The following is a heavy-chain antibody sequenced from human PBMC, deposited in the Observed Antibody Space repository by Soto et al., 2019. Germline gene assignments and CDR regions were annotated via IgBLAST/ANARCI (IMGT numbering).Heavy chain of an antibody. CDR3: ARGVPGYYAVDV. CDR2: LNSGGTTA. Sequence: EVQLVESGGDLVQPGGSLRLSCAASGFTFSSYWMHWVRQAPGKGLVWISRLNSGGTTANYAVSVSGRFTISRDNAKNTLYLQLNSLSDEDTAVYYCARGVPGYYAVDVWGQGTTVTVSS. J-gene: IGHJ6*02. V-gene: IGHV3-74*01. CDR1: GFTFSSYW.